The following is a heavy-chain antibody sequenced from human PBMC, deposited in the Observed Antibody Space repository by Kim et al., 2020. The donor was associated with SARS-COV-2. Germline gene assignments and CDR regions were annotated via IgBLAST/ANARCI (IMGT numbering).Heavy chain of an antibody. D-gene: IGHD6-6*01. V-gene: IGHV7-4-1*02. J-gene: IGHJ4*02. Sequence: AQGFTGRFVFSLDTSVSTAYLQISSLKAEDTAVYYCARDYYSSSSGPFDYWGQGTLVTVSS. CDR3: ARDYYSSSSGPFDY.